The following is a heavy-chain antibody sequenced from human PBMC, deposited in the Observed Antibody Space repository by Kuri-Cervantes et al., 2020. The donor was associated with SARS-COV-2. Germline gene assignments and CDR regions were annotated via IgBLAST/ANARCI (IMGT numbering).Heavy chain of an antibody. D-gene: IGHD6-19*01. CDR2: IYHSGST. Sequence: SQTLSLTCAVSGYSISGGYYWGWIRQPPGKGLEWIGSIYHSGSTHYKLSLKSRVTLSVDTSKNQFSLKLSSVTAADTAVYYCARHSRLVDFDYWGQGTLVTVSS. J-gene: IGHJ4*02. V-gene: IGHV4-38-2*01. CDR3: ARHSRLVDFDY. CDR1: GYSISGGYY.